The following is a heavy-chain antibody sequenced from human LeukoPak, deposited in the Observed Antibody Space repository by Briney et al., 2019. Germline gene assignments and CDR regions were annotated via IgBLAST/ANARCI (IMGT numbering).Heavy chain of an antibody. D-gene: IGHD2-21*01. V-gene: IGHV3-30*18. CDR3: AKGDSGGGFFDS. J-gene: IGHJ4*02. CDR1: GFTFSTFG. Sequence: GGSLRLSCAASGFTFSTFGMHWVRQAPGKGLEWVAIILYDASYKYYADSVKGRFTISRDNSRNTLYLQMKSLRAEEPAVYYFAKGDSGGGFFDSWGQGTLVTVSS. CDR2: ILYDASYK.